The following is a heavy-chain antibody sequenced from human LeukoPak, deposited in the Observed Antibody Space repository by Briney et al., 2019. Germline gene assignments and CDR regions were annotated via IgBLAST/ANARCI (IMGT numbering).Heavy chain of an antibody. D-gene: IGHD2-8*02. V-gene: IGHV1-58*01. Sequence: SVKVSCKASGFTFTTSAVQWVRQARGQRFEWIGRNVVGSGNTDHAQKFQGRLTITRDISTSTAYMELSSLTSDDTAVYYCAAVPNANAWYWDDAFDIWGQGTMVTVSS. CDR1: GFTFTTSA. CDR3: AAVPNANAWYWDDAFDI. CDR2: NVVGSGNT. J-gene: IGHJ3*02.